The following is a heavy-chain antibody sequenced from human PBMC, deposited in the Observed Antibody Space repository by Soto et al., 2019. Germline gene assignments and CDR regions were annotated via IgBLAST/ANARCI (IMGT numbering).Heavy chain of an antibody. CDR2: ISAYNGNT. V-gene: IGHV1-18*04. CDR3: ARVPIPITMIAYYFDY. CDR1: GSTFTSYC. J-gene: IGHJ4*02. Sequence: ASVKVSFKASGSTFTSYCISWVRQAPGQGLEWMGWISAYNGNTNYAQKLQGRVTMTTDTSTSTAYMELRSLRSDDTAVYYCARVPIPITMIAYYFDYWGQGTLVTVSS. D-gene: IGHD3-22*01.